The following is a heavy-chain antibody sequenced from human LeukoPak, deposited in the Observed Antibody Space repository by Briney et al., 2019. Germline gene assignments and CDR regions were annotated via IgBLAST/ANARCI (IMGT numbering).Heavy chain of an antibody. CDR3: ARDYYSSSHFGY. CDR2: INSGGST. J-gene: IGHJ4*02. V-gene: IGHV3-53*01. CDR1: GFTVSSNY. Sequence: GGSLRLSCAASGFTVSSNYMSWVRQAPGKGLEWVSPINSGGSTYYADSVKGRFTISRDNSKNTLYLQMNSLRAEDTAVYYCARDYYSSSHFGYWGQGTLVTVSS. D-gene: IGHD6-13*01.